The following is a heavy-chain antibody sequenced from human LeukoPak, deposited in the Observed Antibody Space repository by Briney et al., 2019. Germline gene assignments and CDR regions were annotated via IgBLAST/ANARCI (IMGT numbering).Heavy chain of an antibody. CDR1: GYTFTGYY. Sequence: ASVKVSCKASGYTFTGYYMHWVRQAPGQGLEWMGWISPNSGGTNYAQKFQGRVTMTRDTSISTAYMELSRLRSDDTAVYHCARDPTRGYDFWSGYYEGGDYWGQGTLVTVSS. CDR2: ISPNSGGT. J-gene: IGHJ4*02. D-gene: IGHD3-3*01. V-gene: IGHV1-2*02. CDR3: ARDPTRGYDFWSGYYEGGDY.